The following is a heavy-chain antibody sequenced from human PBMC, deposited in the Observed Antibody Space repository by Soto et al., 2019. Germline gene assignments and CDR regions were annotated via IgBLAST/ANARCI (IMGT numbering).Heavy chain of an antibody. Sequence: ASLKVSCKASGFTFTSSAVQWVRQARGQRLEWIGWIVVGSGNTNYAQKFQERVTITRDMSTSTAYMELSSLRSEDTAVYYCAALSGYPPGTQDAFDIWGQGTMVTVSS. J-gene: IGHJ3*02. CDR1: GFTFTSSA. CDR3: AALSGYPPGTQDAFDI. D-gene: IGHD6-13*01. CDR2: IVVGSGNT. V-gene: IGHV1-58*01.